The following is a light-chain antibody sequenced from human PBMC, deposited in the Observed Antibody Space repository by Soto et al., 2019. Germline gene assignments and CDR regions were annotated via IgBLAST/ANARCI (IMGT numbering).Light chain of an antibody. CDR1: QDISSY. V-gene: IGKV1-8*01. CDR3: QQYYSYPLT. Sequence: AIRMTQTPSSISASTGDRVIITCRASQDISSYLAWYQQKPGKAPKLLIPVAPTLQSGVPSRFSGSGSGTDFTLTISSLQSEDFATSYCQQYYSYPLTFGPGTKVDIK. CDR2: VAP. J-gene: IGKJ3*01.